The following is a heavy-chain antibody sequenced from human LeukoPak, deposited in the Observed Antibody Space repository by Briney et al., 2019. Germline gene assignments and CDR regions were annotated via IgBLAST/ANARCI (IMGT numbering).Heavy chain of an antibody. CDR2: IYYSGST. D-gene: IGHD2-2*01. V-gene: IGHV4-39*01. CDR1: GGSISSSSYY. J-gene: IGHJ4*02. Sequence: PSETLSLTCTVSGGSISSSSYYWGWIRQPPGKGLEWIGSIYYSGSTYYNPSLKSRVTISVDTSKNQFSLKLSSVTAADTAVYYCARGSQYVTYYFDYWGQGALVTVSS. CDR3: ARGSQYVTYYFDY.